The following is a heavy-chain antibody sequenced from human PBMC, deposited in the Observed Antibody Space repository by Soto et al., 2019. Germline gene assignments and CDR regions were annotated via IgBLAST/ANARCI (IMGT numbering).Heavy chain of an antibody. CDR1: GWSFSGYY. J-gene: IGHJ4*02. Sequence: XETLSLTCAVDGWSFSGYYWSWIRQPPGKGLEWIGEINHSGSTNYNPSLKSRVTISVDTSKNQFSLKLSSVTAADTAVYYCARGQRRGYSYGRYFDYWGQGTLVTVSS. V-gene: IGHV4-34*01. CDR2: INHSGST. D-gene: IGHD5-18*01. CDR3: ARGQRRGYSYGRYFDY.